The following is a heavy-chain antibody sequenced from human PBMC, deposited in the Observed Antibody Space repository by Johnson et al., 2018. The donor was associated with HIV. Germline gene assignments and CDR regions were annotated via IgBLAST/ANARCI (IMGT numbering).Heavy chain of an antibody. CDR2: INSDGSST. D-gene: IGHD3-22*01. V-gene: IGHV3-74*02. Sequence: VQLVESGRGLVQPGGSLRLSCAASGFTFSSYWMHWVRQAPGKGLVWVSRINSDGSSTSYADSVKGRFPISRDNAKNSLYLQMNSLRAEDTALYYCAKGRTYYYDSSGSPWDAFDIWGQGTMVTVSS. CDR1: GFTFSSYW. J-gene: IGHJ3*02. CDR3: AKGRTYYYDSSGSPWDAFDI.